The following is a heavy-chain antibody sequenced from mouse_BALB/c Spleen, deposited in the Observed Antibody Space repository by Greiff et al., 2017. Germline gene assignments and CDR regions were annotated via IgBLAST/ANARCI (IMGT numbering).Heavy chain of an antibody. Sequence: EVKLMESGAELVRSGASVKLSCTASGFNIKDTYMHWVKQRPEQGLEWIGRIDPANGNTKYDPKFQGKATITADTSSNTAYLQLSSLTSEDTAVYYCARKGIIGYYAMDYWGQGTSVTVSS. J-gene: IGHJ4*01. CDR3: ARKGIIGYYAMDY. D-gene: IGHD1-1*01. CDR1: GFNIKDTY. CDR2: IDPANGNT. V-gene: IGHV14-3*02.